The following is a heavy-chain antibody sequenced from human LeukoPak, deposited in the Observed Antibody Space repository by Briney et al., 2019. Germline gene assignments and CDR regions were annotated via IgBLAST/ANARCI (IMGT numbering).Heavy chain of an antibody. V-gene: IGHV4-39*07. CDR2: IYYSGST. Sequence: PSETLSLTCTVSGGSISSSSYYWGWIRQPPGKGLEWIGSIYYSGSTYYNPSLKSRVTISVDTSKNQFSLKLSSVTAADTAVYYCARGAHGNSGFYPLYYFDYWGQGTLVTVSS. J-gene: IGHJ4*02. CDR1: GGSISSSSYY. D-gene: IGHD3-22*01. CDR3: ARGAHGNSGFYPLYYFDY.